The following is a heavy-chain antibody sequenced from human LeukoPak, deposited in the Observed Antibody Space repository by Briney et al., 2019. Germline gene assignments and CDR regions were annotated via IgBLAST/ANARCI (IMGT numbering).Heavy chain of an antibody. CDR1: GFTFSSYG. CDR2: ISYDGSNK. V-gene: IGHV3-30*03. Sequence: PGGSLRLSCAASGFTFSSYGMHWVRQAPGKELEWVAVISYDGSNKYYADSVKGRFTISRDNSKNTLYLQMNSLRAEDTAVYYCAREIDGDYLDYWGQGTLVTVSS. CDR3: AREIDGDYLDY. D-gene: IGHD2-8*01. J-gene: IGHJ4*02.